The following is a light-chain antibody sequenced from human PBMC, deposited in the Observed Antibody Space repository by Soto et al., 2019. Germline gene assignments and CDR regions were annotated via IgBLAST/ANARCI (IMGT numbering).Light chain of an antibody. V-gene: IGLV1-44*01. Sequence: QSVLTQPPSASATPGQRVTISCSGSNSNIGTNTVNWYQQLPGTAPRLLIYTNNRRPSGVPQRFSGSKTGTSASLAIGGLRSEEGADYYCAAWDDSLGAYVFGTGTKVTV. CDR3: AAWDDSLGAYV. CDR2: TNN. J-gene: IGLJ1*01. CDR1: NSNIGTNT.